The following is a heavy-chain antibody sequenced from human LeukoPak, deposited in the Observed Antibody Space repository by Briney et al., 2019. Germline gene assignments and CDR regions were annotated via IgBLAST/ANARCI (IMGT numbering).Heavy chain of an antibody. J-gene: IGHJ3*01. CDR1: GYTFTSHG. CDR2: ISGYNDDT. CDR3: AKDSFTTIVVVTNDAFDF. D-gene: IGHD3-22*01. Sequence: GASVKVSCKTSGYTFTSHGISWVRQAPGQGLEYMGWISGYNDDTNYARRFQGRLTMTKDTSTSTAYMELRSLTSDDTAVYYCAKDSFTTIVVVTNDAFDFWGQGTMVIVSS. V-gene: IGHV1-18*01.